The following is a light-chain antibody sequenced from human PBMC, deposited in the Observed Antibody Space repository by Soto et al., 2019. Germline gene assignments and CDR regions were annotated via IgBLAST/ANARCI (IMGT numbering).Light chain of an antibody. CDR2: AAS. J-gene: IGKJ5*01. CDR3: QQSYSTPIT. Sequence: DIRMTHSPSSLSASVGYIVTMTCRASQSISSYLNWYQQKPGKAPKLLIYAASSLQSGVPSRFSGSGSGTDFTLTISSLQPEDFATYYCQQSYSTPITFGQGTRLEI. V-gene: IGKV1-39*01. CDR1: QSISSY.